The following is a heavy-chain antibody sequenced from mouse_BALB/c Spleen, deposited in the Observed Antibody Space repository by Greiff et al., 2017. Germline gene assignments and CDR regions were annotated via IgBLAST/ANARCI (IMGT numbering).Heavy chain of an antibody. J-gene: IGHJ4*01. CDR2: ISNGGGST. CDR1: GFTFSSYT. Sequence: EVMLVESGGGLVQPGGSLKLSCAASGFTFSSYTMSWVRQTPEKRLEWVAYISNGGGSTYYPDTVKGRFTISRDNAKNTLYLQMSSLKSEDTAMYYCARHYYYGSSLYAMDYWGQGTSVTVSS. D-gene: IGHD1-1*01. CDR3: ARHYYYGSSLYAMDY. V-gene: IGHV5-12-2*01.